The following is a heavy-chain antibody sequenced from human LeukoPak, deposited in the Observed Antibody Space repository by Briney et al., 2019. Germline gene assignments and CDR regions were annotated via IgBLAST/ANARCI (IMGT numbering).Heavy chain of an antibody. CDR3: ARPQYYDFWSGYCPFDY. Sequence: ASVKVSCKASGGTFSSYAISWVRQAPGQGLEWMGGIIPIFGTANYAQKFQGRVTITADESMSTAYMELSSLRSEDTAVYYCARPQYYDFWSGYCPFDYWGQGTLVTVPS. V-gene: IGHV1-69*13. J-gene: IGHJ4*02. CDR2: IIPIFGTA. CDR1: GGTFSSYA. D-gene: IGHD3-3*01.